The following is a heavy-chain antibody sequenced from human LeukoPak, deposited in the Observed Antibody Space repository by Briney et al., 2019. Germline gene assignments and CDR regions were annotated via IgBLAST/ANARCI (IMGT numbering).Heavy chain of an antibody. V-gene: IGHV3-11*01. CDR2: IGLSDSTI. CDR3: ARLKLGYWYFDL. CDR1: GFTFSDYY. J-gene: IGHJ2*01. D-gene: IGHD7-27*01. Sequence: GGSLRLSCAASGFTFSDYYMSWIRQVPGRGLEWVSYIGLSDSTIYYADSLKGRFAISRDNAKNSLHLHMHSLRAEDTAVYYCARLKLGYWYFDLWGRGTLVTVST.